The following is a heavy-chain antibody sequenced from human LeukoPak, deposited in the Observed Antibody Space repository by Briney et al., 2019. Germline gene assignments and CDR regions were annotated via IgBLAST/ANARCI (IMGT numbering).Heavy chain of an antibody. J-gene: IGHJ6*03. V-gene: IGHV3-7*01. CDR3: ARDRNYYYYMDV. CDR1: GFTFSNYR. Sequence: GGSLRLSCAASGFTFSNYRMTWVRRAPGKGLEWVANIRRDGSETPYVDSVMGRFTISRDNAKNSLYLQMNSLRAEDTAVYYCARDRNYYYYMDVWGKGTTVTVSS. CDR2: IRRDGSET.